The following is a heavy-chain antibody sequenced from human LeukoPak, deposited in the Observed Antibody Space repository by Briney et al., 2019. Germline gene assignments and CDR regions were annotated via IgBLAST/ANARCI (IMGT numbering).Heavy chain of an antibody. D-gene: IGHD3-22*01. CDR2: IIPIFGIA. Sequence: ASVKVSCKASGGTFSSYAISWVRQAPGQGLEWMGRIIPIFGIANYAQKFQGRVTITADKSTCTAYMELSSLRSEDTAVYYCARLSRYYDSSGYYYSGWFDPWGQGTLVTVSS. CDR1: GGTFSSYA. V-gene: IGHV1-69*04. CDR3: ARLSRYYDSSGYYYSGWFDP. J-gene: IGHJ5*02.